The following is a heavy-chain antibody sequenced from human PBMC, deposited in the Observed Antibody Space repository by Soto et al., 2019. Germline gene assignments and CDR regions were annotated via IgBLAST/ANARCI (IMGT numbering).Heavy chain of an antibody. J-gene: IGHJ6*02. V-gene: IGHV3-33*01. D-gene: IGHD3-10*01. CDR1: GFTFSSYG. CDR2: IWYDGSNK. CDR3: AREVLVRGIKYHGMDV. Sequence: QVQLVESGGGVVQPGRSLSLSCAASGFTFSSYGIHWVRQAPRKGLEWVAVIWYDGSNKYYADSVKGRFTISRDNSKNTLYLQMNSLRAEDTAVYYCAREVLVRGIKYHGMDVWGQGTTVTVSS.